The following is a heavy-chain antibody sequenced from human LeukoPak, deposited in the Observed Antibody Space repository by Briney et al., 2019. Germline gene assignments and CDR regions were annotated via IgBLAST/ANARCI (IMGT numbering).Heavy chain of an antibody. J-gene: IGHJ4*02. CDR2: ISAYNGNT. V-gene: IGHV1-18*01. D-gene: IGHD6-19*01. CDR1: GYTFTSYG. CDR3: ARDRTGYSSGWYSPALEYYFDY. Sequence: ASVKVSCKASGYTFTSYGISWVRQAPGQGLEWMGWISAYNGNTNYAQKLQGRVTMTTDTSTSTAYMELRSLRSNDTAVYYCARDRTGYSSGWYSPALEYYFDYWGQGTLVTVSS.